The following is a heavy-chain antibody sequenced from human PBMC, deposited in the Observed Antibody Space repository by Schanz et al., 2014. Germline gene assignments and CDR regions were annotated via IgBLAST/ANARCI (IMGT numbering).Heavy chain of an antibody. V-gene: IGHV3-23*01. CDR3: AKDSCSSTTCYGYGMDV. CDR1: GFTFSNYA. CDR2: ISSSSSYI. J-gene: IGHJ6*02. Sequence: EVQLLESGGGLVQPGGSLRLSCAASGFTFSNYAMSWVRQAPGKGLEWVSSISSSSSYIYYADSVKGRFTVFRDNSKRTLYLEINDPRAEDTAVYYCAKDSCSSTTCYGYGMDVWGQGSTVTVSS. D-gene: IGHD2-2*01.